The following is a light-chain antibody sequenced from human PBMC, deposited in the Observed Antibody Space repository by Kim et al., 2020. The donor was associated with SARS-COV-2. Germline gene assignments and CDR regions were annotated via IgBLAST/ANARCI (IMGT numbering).Light chain of an antibody. Sequence: PWERATLSCRARQSIDTYLAWYQQRPGQAPRLLVYDASTRATGVPDRFSGSGSGTDFTLTISSLEPEDVSTYYCQQRNSWPPAVTFGGGTKVEIK. CDR1: QSIDTY. V-gene: IGKV3-11*01. J-gene: IGKJ4*01. CDR3: QQRNSWPPAVT. CDR2: DAS.